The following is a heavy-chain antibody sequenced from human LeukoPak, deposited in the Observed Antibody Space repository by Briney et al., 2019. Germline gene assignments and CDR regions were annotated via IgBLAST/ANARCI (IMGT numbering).Heavy chain of an antibody. D-gene: IGHD2-8*01. V-gene: IGHV4-39*07. J-gene: IGHJ4*02. Sequence: SETLSLTCSVSGGSISLSYYYWGWIRQPPGKALEWIGSVYYSGTTSYNPSLKSRVTISVDTSKNQFSLKLSSVTAADTAVYYCARAHQYCTNGVCYPIVEGYFDYWGQGTLVTVSS. CDR3: ARAHQYCTNGVCYPIVEGYFDY. CDR1: GGSISLSYYY. CDR2: VYYSGTT.